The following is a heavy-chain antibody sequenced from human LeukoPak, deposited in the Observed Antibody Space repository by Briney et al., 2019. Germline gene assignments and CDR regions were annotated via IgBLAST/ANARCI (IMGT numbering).Heavy chain of an antibody. Sequence: PSETLSLTCTVSGGSISSYYWSWIRQPPGKGLEWIGYIYYTGSTYYNPSLKSRATISVDTSKNQFSLKLSSVTAADTAVYYCARGYYESGGYFPAYFQYWGQGTLVTVSS. V-gene: IGHV4-59*01. J-gene: IGHJ1*01. D-gene: IGHD3-22*01. CDR2: IYYTGST. CDR3: ARGYYESGGYFPAYFQY. CDR1: GGSISSYY.